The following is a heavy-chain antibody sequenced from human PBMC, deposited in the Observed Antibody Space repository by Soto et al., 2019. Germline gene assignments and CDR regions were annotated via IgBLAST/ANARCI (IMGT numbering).Heavy chain of an antibody. CDR2: ISYDGSNK. CDR1: GFTFSSYA. Sequence: QVQLVESGGGVVQPGRSLRLSCAASGFTFSSYAMHWVRQAPGKGLEWVAVISYDGSNKYYADSVKGGFTISRDNSKNTLYLQMNSLRAEDTAVYYCARDQGIAVAVFDYWGQGTLVTVSS. CDR3: ARDQGIAVAVFDY. V-gene: IGHV3-30-3*01. J-gene: IGHJ4*02. D-gene: IGHD6-19*01.